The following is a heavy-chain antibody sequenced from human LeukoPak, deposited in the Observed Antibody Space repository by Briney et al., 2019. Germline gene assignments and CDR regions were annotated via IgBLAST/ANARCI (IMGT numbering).Heavy chain of an antibody. CDR1: GFKFSHYA. Sequence: PGGSLRLSCAASGFKFSHYAMHWVRQPPGKGLEWVATVSYVGKETYYVDSVKGRFIISRDDSKNTLYLEMNNLRGEDTTHYFCARPNGDYTLFHYGMDVWGQGTTVTVSS. CDR3: ARPNGDYTLFHYGMDV. CDR2: VSYVGKET. V-gene: IGHV3-30*03. D-gene: IGHD4-17*01. J-gene: IGHJ6*02.